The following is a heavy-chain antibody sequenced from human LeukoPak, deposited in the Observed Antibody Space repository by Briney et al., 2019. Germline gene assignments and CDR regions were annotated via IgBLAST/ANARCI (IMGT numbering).Heavy chain of an antibody. D-gene: IGHD3-22*01. CDR1: GGSFSGYY. Sequence: ASETLSLTCAVYGGSFSGYYWSWIRQPPGKGLEWIGESNHSGSTNYNPSLKSRVTISVDKSKNQFSLKLSSVTAADTAVYYCARVGYYDSSGNRGAFDYWGQGTLVTVSS. CDR3: ARVGYYDSSGNRGAFDY. J-gene: IGHJ4*02. CDR2: SNHSGST. V-gene: IGHV4-34*01.